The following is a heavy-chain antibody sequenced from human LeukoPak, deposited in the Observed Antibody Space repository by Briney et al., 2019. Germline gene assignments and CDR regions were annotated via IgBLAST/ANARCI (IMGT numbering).Heavy chain of an antibody. CDR1: GCRFSNNW. V-gene: IGHV5-51*01. J-gene: IGHJ4*02. CDR3: ARQTNYDILIGYFDH. D-gene: IGHD3-9*01. Sequence: GGSLKISCKGSGCRFSNNWIAWGRQMPGKGLEGRGIIYQGESDTRYSPSLQGQVTISVEKSGSTALLKWRSMEASDTAIYYCARQTNYDILIGYFDHWGQGPLVTVSS. CDR2: IYQGESDT.